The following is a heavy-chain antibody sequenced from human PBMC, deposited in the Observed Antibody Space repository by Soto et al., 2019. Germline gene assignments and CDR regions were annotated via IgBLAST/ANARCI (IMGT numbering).Heavy chain of an antibody. CDR2: ISSSSSYI. V-gene: IGHV3-21*01. D-gene: IGHD4-17*01. CDR3: ATIKTYGGNEGLDAFDI. CDR1: GFTFSSYS. J-gene: IGHJ3*02. Sequence: GGSLRLSCAASGFTFSSYSMNWVRQAPGKGLEWVSSISSSSSYIYYADSVKGRFTISRDNAKNSLYLQMNSLRAEDTAVYYCATIKTYGGNEGLDAFDIWGQGTMVTVSS.